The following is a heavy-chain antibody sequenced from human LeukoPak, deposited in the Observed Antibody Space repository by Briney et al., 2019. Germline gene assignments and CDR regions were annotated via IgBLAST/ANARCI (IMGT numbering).Heavy chain of an antibody. V-gene: IGHV3-21*01. CDR2: ISSRSDYI. CDR1: GFTFSDYT. CDR3: ARGSSGGDN. D-gene: IGHD3-22*01. J-gene: IGHJ4*02. Sequence: GGSLRVSCAASGFTFSDYTMNWVRQAPGKGLEWVSSISSRSDYIHYADSVKGRFTISRDNAENSLFLQMNSLRADDTAVYYCARGSSGGDNWGQGTLVTVS.